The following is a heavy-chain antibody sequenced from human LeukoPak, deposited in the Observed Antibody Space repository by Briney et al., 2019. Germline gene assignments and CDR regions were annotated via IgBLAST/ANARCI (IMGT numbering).Heavy chain of an antibody. Sequence: GGSLRLSCAASGFTLSSYWMHWVRQAPGKGLGWVSRISSDGSSTSYADSVKGRFTISRDNAQSTLYLQMNSLRAEDTAVYYCARAGVYSYAYVDYWGQGTLVTVSS. CDR2: ISSDGSST. CDR1: GFTLSSYW. V-gene: IGHV3-74*01. J-gene: IGHJ4*02. CDR3: ARAGVYSYAYVDY. D-gene: IGHD5-18*01.